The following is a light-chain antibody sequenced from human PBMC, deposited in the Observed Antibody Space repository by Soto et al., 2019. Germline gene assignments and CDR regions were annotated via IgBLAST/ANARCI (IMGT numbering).Light chain of an antibody. CDR1: SSDVGSYNR. V-gene: IGLV2-18*02. CDR2: EVS. Sequence: QSALTQPPSVSGSPGQSVAISCTGTSSDVGSYNRVSWYQQPPGTAPKLMIYEVSNRPSGVPDRFSGSKSGNTASLTISGLQAEDEADYYCSSYTSSSTYVFGIGTKLTVL. CDR3: SSYTSSSTYV. J-gene: IGLJ1*01.